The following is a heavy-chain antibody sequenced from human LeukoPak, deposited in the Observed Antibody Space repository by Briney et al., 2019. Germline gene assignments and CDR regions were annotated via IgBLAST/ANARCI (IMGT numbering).Heavy chain of an antibody. D-gene: IGHD1-1*01. CDR2: ITGSGGST. Sequence: GGSLRLSCAASGFTFINYGMNWVRQAPGKGLEWVSGITGSGGSTYYADSVKGRFTISRDNSKNTVYLQINSLTAEDTAIYYCAKATGTLGNWGQGTLVTVSS. CDR1: GFTFINYG. J-gene: IGHJ4*02. V-gene: IGHV3-23*01. CDR3: AKATGTLGN.